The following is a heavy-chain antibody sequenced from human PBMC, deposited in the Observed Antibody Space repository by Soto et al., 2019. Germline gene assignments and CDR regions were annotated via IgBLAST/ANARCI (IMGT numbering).Heavy chain of an antibody. Sequence: QVQLQESGPGLVKTSETLSLTCTVSGGSVSSGPYHWNWVRQPPGNGLEWIVHLSYSGTANYSPSLRGRVTMATDTSKNQFSLRLTSVTAADTAVYYCMRSHGAYWGQGTLVTVSP. CDR1: GGSVSSGPYH. D-gene: IGHD2-8*01. V-gene: IGHV4-61*01. CDR3: MRSHGAY. J-gene: IGHJ4*02. CDR2: LSYSGTA.